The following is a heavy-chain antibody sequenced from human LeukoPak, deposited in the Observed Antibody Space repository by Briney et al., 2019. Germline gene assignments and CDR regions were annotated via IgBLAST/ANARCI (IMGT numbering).Heavy chain of an antibody. J-gene: IGHJ4*02. CDR1: GFTFSNYW. V-gene: IGHV3-7*05. Sequence: PGGSLRLSCAASGFTFSNYWMSWVRQAPGKGLEWVANIKQDGSEKYYVDSVKGRFTISRDNAKSSLFLQMHSLRAEDTAVYYCARDSSPGYYDYVWGTYPRYWGQGTLVTVSS. CDR3: ARDSSPGYYDYVWGTYPRY. CDR2: IKQDGSEK. D-gene: IGHD3-16*02.